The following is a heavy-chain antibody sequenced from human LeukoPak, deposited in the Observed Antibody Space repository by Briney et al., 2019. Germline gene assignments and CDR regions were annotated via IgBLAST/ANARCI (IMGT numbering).Heavy chain of an antibody. CDR3: AKGTSSSCYSAPNY. CDR1: GFTFSTCA. J-gene: IGHJ4*02. Sequence: GGSLRLSCAASGFTFSTCAMNWVRQAPGKGLEWVSAICSNDNNTYYANSVKGRFTISRDNSKNTLSLQLNSLRAEDTAVYYCAKGTSSSCYSAPNYWGQGTLVTVSS. D-gene: IGHD2-15*01. CDR2: ICSNDNNT. V-gene: IGHV3-23*01.